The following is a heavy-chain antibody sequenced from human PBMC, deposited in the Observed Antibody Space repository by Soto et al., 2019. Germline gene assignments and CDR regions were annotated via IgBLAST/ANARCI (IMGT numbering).Heavy chain of an antibody. CDR3: GREGQQLAQEDYYQFNGMDV. J-gene: IGHJ6*02. CDR2: ISAYNGNT. V-gene: IGHV1-18*04. CDR1: GYTFTTYG. D-gene: IGHD6-13*01. Sequence: QVQLVQSGAEMKKPGASVKVSCKASGYTFTTYGISWVRQAPGQGLEWMGWISAYNGNTHYAQKLQGRVTMTTDTSTSTAYVELRSLRSDDTAVYYCGREGQQLAQEDYYQFNGMDVWGQGTTVIVSS.